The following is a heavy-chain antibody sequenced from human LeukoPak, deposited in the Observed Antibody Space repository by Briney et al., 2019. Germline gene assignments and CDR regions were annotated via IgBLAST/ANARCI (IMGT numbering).Heavy chain of an antibody. CDR2: MYYSGST. D-gene: IGHD2-8*01. J-gene: IGHJ6*02. V-gene: IGHV4-39*01. CDR1: GVSISSSAYY. CDR3: ARHTGSSSMMDV. Sequence: SETLSLTCTGSGVSISSSAYYWGGIRQPPGKEREWIRNMYYSGSTYYNPSLKSRVTISADTSKSQFSLKLSSVTAEDTALYYCARHTGSSSMMDVWGQGTTVTVSS.